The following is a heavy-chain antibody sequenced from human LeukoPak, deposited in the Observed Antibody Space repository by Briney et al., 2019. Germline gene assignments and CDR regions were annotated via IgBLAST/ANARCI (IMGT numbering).Heavy chain of an antibody. D-gene: IGHD2-2*02. V-gene: IGHV4-39*01. J-gene: IGHJ6*03. CDR3: ARTVVPAAIPLYYYYYMDV. CDR2: IYYGGST. Sequence: SETLSLTCTVSGGSISSSSYYWGWIRQPPGKGLEWIGSIYYGGSTYYNPSLKSRVTISVDTSKNQFSLKLSSVTAADTAVYYCARTVVPAAIPLYYYYYMDVWGKGTTVTVSS. CDR1: GGSISSSSYY.